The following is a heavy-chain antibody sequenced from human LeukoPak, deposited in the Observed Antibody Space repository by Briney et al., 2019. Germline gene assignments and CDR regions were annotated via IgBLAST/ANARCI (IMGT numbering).Heavy chain of an antibody. CDR3: ARGRYCSSTSCLNWFDP. Sequence: SETLSLTCTVSGGSISSYYWSWIRQPAGKGLEWIGRIYTSGSTNYNPSLKSRVTMSVDTSKNQFSLKLSSVTAADTAVYYCARGRYCSSTSCLNWFDPWGQGTLVTVSS. J-gene: IGHJ5*02. V-gene: IGHV4-4*07. CDR2: IYTSGST. CDR1: GGSISSYY. D-gene: IGHD2-2*01.